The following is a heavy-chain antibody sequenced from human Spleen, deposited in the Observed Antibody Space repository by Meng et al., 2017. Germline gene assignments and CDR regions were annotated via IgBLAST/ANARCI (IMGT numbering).Heavy chain of an antibody. CDR2: IKSNPDGGTI. D-gene: IGHD6-19*01. J-gene: IGHJ3*02. Sequence: GESLKISCAASGFYFPNAYMSWARQAPGKGLEWVGRIKSNPDGGTIDYAAAVKGRFTISRDDSINTAYLQMNSLKAEDTALYYCTIYTSGHIWGQGTMVTVSS. CDR3: TIYTSGHI. V-gene: IGHV3-15*01. CDR1: GFYFPNAY.